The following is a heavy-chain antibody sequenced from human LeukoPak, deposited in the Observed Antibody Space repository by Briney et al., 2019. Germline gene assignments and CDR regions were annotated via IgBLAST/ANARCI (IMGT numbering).Heavy chain of an antibody. V-gene: IGHV3-23*01. CDR3: AKRGAPI. Sequence: GGSLRLSCAASGFTFSNYAMTWVRQAPGKGLEWVAAISNTGGSTYYADSVKGRFTISRDNSKSILNLQMNNLRADDTAVYYCAKRGAPIWGQGTLVTVSS. CDR1: GFTFSNYA. J-gene: IGHJ4*02. D-gene: IGHD1-26*01. CDR2: ISNTGGST.